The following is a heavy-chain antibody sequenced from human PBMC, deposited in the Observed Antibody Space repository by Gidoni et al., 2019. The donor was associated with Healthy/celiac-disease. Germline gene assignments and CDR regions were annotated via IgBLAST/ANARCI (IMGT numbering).Heavy chain of an antibody. Sequence: SCAASGFTFSSYSMNWVRQAPGKGLEWVSSISSSSSYIYYADSVKGRFTISRDNAKNSLYLQMNSLRAEDTAVYYCARDPGYGSGRLGDWGQGTLVTVSS. D-gene: IGHD6-19*01. J-gene: IGHJ4*02. CDR3: ARDPGYGSGRLGD. CDR2: ISSSSSYI. V-gene: IGHV3-21*01. CDR1: GFTFSSYS.